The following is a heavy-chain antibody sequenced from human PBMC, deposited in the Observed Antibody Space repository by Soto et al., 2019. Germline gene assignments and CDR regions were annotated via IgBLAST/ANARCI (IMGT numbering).Heavy chain of an antibody. D-gene: IGHD1-7*01. J-gene: IGHJ4*02. CDR2: INHSGRT. CDR3: AHRRDMGSNWNYGEFDF. CDR1: GWSFSAYS. Sequence: SETLSLTCAFYGWSFSAYSWTWIRQPPGKGLEWIGEINHSGRTNYSPSLKSRVTISVDTSKNLFSLKLSSVTAADTAVYYCAHRRDMGSNWNYGEFDFWGQGNVVTVSS. V-gene: IGHV4-34*01.